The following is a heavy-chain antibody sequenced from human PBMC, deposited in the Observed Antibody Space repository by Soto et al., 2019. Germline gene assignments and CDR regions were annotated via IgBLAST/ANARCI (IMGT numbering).Heavy chain of an antibody. Sequence: SETLSLTCTVSGGSISSTGYYWGWIRQPPGKGLEWIGSIYYSGSTTYNPSLKGRATISLDTSENRFSLKVRSVTAADTAVYYCARLGRYYQAFDSWGQGTLVTVSS. CDR2: IYYSGST. V-gene: IGHV4-39*07. CDR1: GGSISSTGYY. D-gene: IGHD3-22*01. J-gene: IGHJ4*02. CDR3: ARLGRYYQAFDS.